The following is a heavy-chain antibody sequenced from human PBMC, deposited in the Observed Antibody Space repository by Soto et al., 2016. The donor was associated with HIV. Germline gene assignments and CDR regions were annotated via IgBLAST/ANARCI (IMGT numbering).Heavy chain of an antibody. D-gene: IGHD3-16*01. J-gene: IGHJ4*02. CDR2: INHSGST. V-gene: IGHV4-34*01. Sequence: QVQLQQWGAGLLKPSETLSLTCAVYGGSFSGYYWSWIRQSPGKGLQWIGEINHSGSTKYNPSLKSRVTISVDTSKNQFSLKLTSVTAADTAVYYCAREGDFLYYFDYVGPGTLVTGLL. CDR3: AREGDFLYYFDY. CDR1: GGSFSGYY.